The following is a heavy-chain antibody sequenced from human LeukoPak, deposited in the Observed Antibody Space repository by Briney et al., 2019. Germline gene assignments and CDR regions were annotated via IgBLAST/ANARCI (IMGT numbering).Heavy chain of an antibody. CDR2: ISYDGSNK. J-gene: IGHJ4*02. CDR3: ARAELLSLDY. CDR1: GFTFSSYA. D-gene: IGHD2-21*02. V-gene: IGHV3-30*04. Sequence: GRSLRLSCAASGFTFSSYAMRWVRQAPGKGLEWAAVISYDGSNKYYADSVKGRFTISRDNSKNTLHLQMNSLRAEDTAAYYCARAELLSLDYWGQGTLVTVSS.